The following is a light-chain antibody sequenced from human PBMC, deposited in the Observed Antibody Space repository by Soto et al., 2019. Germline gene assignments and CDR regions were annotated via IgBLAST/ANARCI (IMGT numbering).Light chain of an antibody. CDR3: QQYGSIFT. Sequence: EIVLTQSPGTLSLSPGERATLSCRASQSVSSSYLAWYQQKPGQAPRLLIYGASSRATGIPDRFSGSGSGTDFTLTICRLEPEDFAVYYCQQYGSIFTFGPGTKVDIK. J-gene: IGKJ3*01. V-gene: IGKV3-20*01. CDR2: GAS. CDR1: QSVSSSY.